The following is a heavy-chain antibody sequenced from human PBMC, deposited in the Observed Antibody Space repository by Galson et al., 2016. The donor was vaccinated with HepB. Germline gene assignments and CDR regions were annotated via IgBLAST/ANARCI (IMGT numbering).Heavy chain of an antibody. J-gene: IGHJ4*02. Sequence: SVKVSCKASGYTFISHFMHWVRQAPGQGLEWMGIINPRGGTTTYAQAFKGRVSMTRDTSTSTMYMELSSLTSEDTAVYYCARDCGADTRMEGTVDYWGQGILVTVSS. CDR1: GYTFISHF. CDR2: INPRGGTT. D-gene: IGHD5-18*01. V-gene: IGHV1-46*01. CDR3: ARDCGADTRMEGTVDY.